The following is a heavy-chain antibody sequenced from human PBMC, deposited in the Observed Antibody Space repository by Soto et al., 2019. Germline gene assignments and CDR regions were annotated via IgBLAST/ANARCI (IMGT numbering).Heavy chain of an antibody. V-gene: IGHV3-7*01. CDR1: GFTFSSYW. CDR2: IKQDGSEK. Sequence: GGSLRLSCAASGFTFSSYWMSWVRQAPGKGLEWVANIKQDGSEKYYVDSVKGRFTISRDNAKNSLYLQMNSLRAEDTAVYYCAAAGYSSGWYGYYYYYYMDVWGKGTTVTVSS. D-gene: IGHD6-19*01. CDR3: AAAGYSSGWYGYYYYYYMDV. J-gene: IGHJ6*03.